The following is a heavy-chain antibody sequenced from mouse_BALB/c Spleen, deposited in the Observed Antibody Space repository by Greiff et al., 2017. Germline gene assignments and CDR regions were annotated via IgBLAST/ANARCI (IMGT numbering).Heavy chain of an antibody. D-gene: IGHD1-1*01. V-gene: IGHV3-2*02. Sequence: EVMLVESGPGLVKPSQSLSLTCTVTGYSITSDYAWTWIRQFPGNKLEWMGYISYSGSTSYNPSLKSRISITRDTSKNQFFLQLNSVTTEDTATYYCARKDYGYYAMDYWGQGTSVTVSS. CDR2: ISYSGST. CDR3: ARKDYGYYAMDY. CDR1: GYSITSDYA. J-gene: IGHJ4*01.